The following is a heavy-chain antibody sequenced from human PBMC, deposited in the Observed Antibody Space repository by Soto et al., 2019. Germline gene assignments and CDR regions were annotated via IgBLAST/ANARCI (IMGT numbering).Heavy chain of an antibody. CDR1: GGSINSYY. V-gene: IGHV4-59*01. D-gene: IGHD2-15*01. CDR2: IYYSGST. J-gene: IGHJ4*02. Sequence: SETLSLTCTVSGGSINSYYWSWIRQPPGRGLEWIGYIYYSGSTNYNPSLKSRVTISVDTSKNQFSLKLTSVTAADTAVYYCARGYCSGGNCYRPGFDYWGQGTLVTVPS. CDR3: ARGYCSGGNCYRPGFDY.